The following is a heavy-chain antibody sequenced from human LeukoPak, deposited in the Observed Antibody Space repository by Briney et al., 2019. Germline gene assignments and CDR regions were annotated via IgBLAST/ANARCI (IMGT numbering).Heavy chain of an antibody. J-gene: IGHJ4*02. D-gene: IGHD6-6*01. CDR1: GYTLTELS. CDR2: FDPEDGET. CDR3: ARSIEYSYDSDGGYYFDY. Sequence: ASVKVSCKVSGYTLTELSMHWVRQAPGKGLEWMGGFDPEDGETIYAQKFQGRVTMTKDTSTDTAYMELSSLRSEDTAVYYCARSIEYSYDSDGGYYFDYWGQGTLLTVSS. V-gene: IGHV1-24*01.